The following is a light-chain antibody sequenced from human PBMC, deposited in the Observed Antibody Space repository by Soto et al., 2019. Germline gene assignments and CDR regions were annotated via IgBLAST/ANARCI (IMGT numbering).Light chain of an antibody. CDR1: QSLSSN. CDR3: QQYGSSLYT. V-gene: IGKV3-20*01. Sequence: EIVLTQSPATLYVSPGETATLSCRASQSLSSNVAWYQQRPRQAPRLLIYATSSRASDVPARFSGSGSGTDFTLTINRLEPEDFAVYYCQQYGSSLYTFGQGTKVDIK. J-gene: IGKJ2*01. CDR2: ATS.